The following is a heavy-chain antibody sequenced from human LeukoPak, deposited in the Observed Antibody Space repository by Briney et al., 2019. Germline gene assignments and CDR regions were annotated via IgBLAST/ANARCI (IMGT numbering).Heavy chain of an antibody. CDR2: MNPNSGNT. CDR1: GYTFTSYD. CDR3: ATDRQGGWPPVFDY. Sequence: GASVKVSCKASGYTFTSYDINWVRQATGQGLEWMGWMNPNSGNTGYAQKFQGRVTMTRNTSISTAYMELSSLRSEDTAVYYCATDRQGGWPPVFDYWGQGTLVTVSS. J-gene: IGHJ4*02. D-gene: IGHD6-19*01. V-gene: IGHV1-8*01.